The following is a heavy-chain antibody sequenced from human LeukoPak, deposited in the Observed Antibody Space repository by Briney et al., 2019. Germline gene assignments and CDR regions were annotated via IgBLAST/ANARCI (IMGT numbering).Heavy chain of an antibody. CDR3: AKDSEYYDFWSGYIDY. D-gene: IGHD3-3*01. CDR1: GFTFSSYW. J-gene: IGHJ4*02. V-gene: IGHV3-7*01. CDR2: IKQDGSEK. Sequence: GGSLRLSCAASGFTFSSYWMSWVRQAPGKGLEWVANIKQDGSEKYYVDSVKGRFTISRDNAKNSLYLQMNSLRAEDTAVYYCAKDSEYYDFWSGYIDYWGQGTLVTVSS.